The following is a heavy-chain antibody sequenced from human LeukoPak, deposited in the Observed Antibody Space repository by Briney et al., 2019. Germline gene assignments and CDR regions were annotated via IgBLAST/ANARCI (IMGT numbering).Heavy chain of an antibody. CDR3: AKAITLTTRGAFHI. D-gene: IGHD1-20*01. CDR2: ISDGGGIT. CDR1: GFAFNSYA. V-gene: IGHV3-23*01. J-gene: IGHJ3*02. Sequence: GGSLRLSCAASGFAFNSYAMSWVRQAPGKGLDWVSSISDGGGITYYADSVKGRFTISRDNSRNTVYLQVNSLRAEDTALYYCAKAITLTTRGAFHIWGQGTMVTVSS.